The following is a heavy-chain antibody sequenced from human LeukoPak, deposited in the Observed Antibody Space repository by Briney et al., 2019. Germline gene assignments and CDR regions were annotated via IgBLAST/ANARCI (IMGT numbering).Heavy chain of an antibody. D-gene: IGHD6-13*01. CDR1: GYRFTAHF. CDR3: ARGGVPGQQLDY. J-gene: IGHJ4*02. V-gene: IGHV1-2*02. CDR2: INPNDGGT. Sequence: ASVKVSCKTSGYRFTAHFMYWVRQAPGQGLERMGWINPNDGGTNYAQKFQGRVTLTRDTTFTTTYMDVTRLTSDDTAVYYCARGGVPGQQLDYWGPGTLVTVSS.